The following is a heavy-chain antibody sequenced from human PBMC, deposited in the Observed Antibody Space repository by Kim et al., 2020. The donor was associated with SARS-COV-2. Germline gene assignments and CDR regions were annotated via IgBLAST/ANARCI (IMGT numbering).Heavy chain of an antibody. Sequence: ASVKVSCKASGYTFTSYGISWVRQAPGQGLEWMGWISAYNGNTNYAQKLQGRVTMTTDTSTSTAYMELRSLRSDDTAVYYCARAPLYCTNGVCNPEGWFDPWGQGTLVTVSS. CDR3: ARAPLYCTNGVCNPEGWFDP. V-gene: IGHV1-18*01. CDR1: GYTFTSYG. CDR2: ISAYNGNT. J-gene: IGHJ5*02. D-gene: IGHD2-8*01.